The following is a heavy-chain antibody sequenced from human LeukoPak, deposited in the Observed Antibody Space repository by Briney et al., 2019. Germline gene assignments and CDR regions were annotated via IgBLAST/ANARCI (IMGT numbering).Heavy chain of an antibody. Sequence: GASVKVSCKASGYTFTSYYMHWVRQAPGQGLEWMGIINPSGGSTSYAQKFQGRVTMTRDTSTSTVYMELSSLRSEDTAVYYCARDRIITMVRGVRVKGEFDYWGQGTLVTVSS. J-gene: IGHJ4*02. CDR1: GYTFTSYY. V-gene: IGHV1-46*01. CDR3: ARDRIITMVRGVRVKGEFDY. D-gene: IGHD3-10*01. CDR2: INPSGGST.